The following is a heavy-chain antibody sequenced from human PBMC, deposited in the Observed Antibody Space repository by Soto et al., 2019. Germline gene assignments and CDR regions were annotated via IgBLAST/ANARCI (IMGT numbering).Heavy chain of an antibody. CDR1: GYGLTELS. CDR2: FDPEDGET. D-gene: IGHD3-10*01. J-gene: IGHJ6*02. V-gene: IGHV1-24*01. CDR3: ATHGLLWFGDPRGYYYGMDV. Sequence: ASVKVSCKVSGYGLTELSMHWVRHAPGKGLEWMGGFDPEDGETIYAKKFQGRVTMTEDTSTDTAYMELSSLRSEDTAVYYCATHGLLWFGDPRGYYYGMDVWGQGTTVTVSS.